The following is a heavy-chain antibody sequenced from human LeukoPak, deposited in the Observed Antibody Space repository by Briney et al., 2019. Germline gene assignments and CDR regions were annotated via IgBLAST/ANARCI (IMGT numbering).Heavy chain of an antibody. Sequence: SVKVSCKASGGTFSSYAISWVRQAPGQGLEWMGGIIPIFGTANYAQKFQGRVTITADKSTSTAYMELSSLRSEDTAVYYCATGYSYGRMAYWGQGTLVTVSS. V-gene: IGHV1-69*06. CDR3: ATGYSYGRMAY. CDR1: GGTFSSYA. J-gene: IGHJ4*02. D-gene: IGHD5-18*01. CDR2: IIPIFGTA.